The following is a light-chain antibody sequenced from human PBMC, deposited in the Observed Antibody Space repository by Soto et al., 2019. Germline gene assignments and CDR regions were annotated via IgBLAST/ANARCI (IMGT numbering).Light chain of an antibody. CDR1: QSVLNRSNNKNY. J-gene: IGKJ2*03. CDR3: QQYYSLSSVYS. CDR2: WAS. Sequence: DIVMTQSPDSLAVSLGERATINCRSSQSVLNRSNNKNYLAWYQQKPGQPPKLLISWASTRESGIPDRFSGRGSGTDFTLTINSLQAEDVALYCCQQYYSLSSVYSFGQGTKLEIK. V-gene: IGKV4-1*01.